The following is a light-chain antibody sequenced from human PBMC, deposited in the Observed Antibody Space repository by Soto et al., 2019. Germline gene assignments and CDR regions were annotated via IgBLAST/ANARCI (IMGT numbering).Light chain of an antibody. CDR2: YDD. CDR1: SSNIGKNA. Sequence: QSVLTQPPSVSEAPRQRVTISCSGNSSNIGKNAVNWYQHLPGKAPKLLIYYDDLLPSGVSDRFSGSKSGTSASLAISGLQSDDEGDYYCQAYDYSLTASVFGGGTKVTVL. V-gene: IGLV1-36*01. CDR3: QAYDYSLTASV. J-gene: IGLJ3*02.